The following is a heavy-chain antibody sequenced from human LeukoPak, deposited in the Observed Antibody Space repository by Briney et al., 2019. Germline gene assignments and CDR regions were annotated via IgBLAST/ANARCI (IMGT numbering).Heavy chain of an antibody. CDR1: GVAISSGDYY. CDR3: ARMVGYCSSTSCYTYYYYMDV. CDR2: IYHSGST. Sequence: SETLSLTCTVSGVAISSGDYYWSWIRQPPGKCLEWIGYIYHSGSTYYNPSLKSRVTISVDKSKNQFSLKLSSVTAADTAVYYCARMVGYCSSTSCYTYYYYMDVWGKGTTVAVSS. J-gene: IGHJ6*03. V-gene: IGHV4-30-4*01. D-gene: IGHD2-2*02.